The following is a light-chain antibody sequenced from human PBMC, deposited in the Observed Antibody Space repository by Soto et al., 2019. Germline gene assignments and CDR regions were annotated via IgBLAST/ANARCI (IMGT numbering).Light chain of an antibody. CDR2: RNN. CDR1: SSNIGSNY. Sequence: QSVLTQPPSASGTPGQRVTISCSGSSSNIGSNYVYWYQQLPGTAPKLLIYRNNQRPSGVPDRFSGSKSGTSASLAISGLRSEDEADYYWAAWDDSLSGPYVFGTGIKVTVL. J-gene: IGLJ1*01. CDR3: AAWDDSLSGPYV. V-gene: IGLV1-47*01.